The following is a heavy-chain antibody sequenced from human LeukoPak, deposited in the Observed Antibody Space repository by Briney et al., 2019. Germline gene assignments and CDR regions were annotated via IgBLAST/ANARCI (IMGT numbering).Heavy chain of an antibody. CDR2: INPNSGGT. V-gene: IGHV1-2*02. J-gene: IGHJ4*02. CDR1: GYTFTGYY. Sequence: ASVKVSCKVSGYTFTGYYIHWVRQAPGQGLEWMGWINPNSGGTNYAQKFQGRVTMTRDTSISTAYMELSRLTSDDTAVYYCARDSYFDYWGQGTLVTVSS. CDR3: ARDSYFDY.